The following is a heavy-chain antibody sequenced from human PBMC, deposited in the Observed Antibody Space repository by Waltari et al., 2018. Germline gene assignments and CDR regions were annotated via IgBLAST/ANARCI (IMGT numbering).Heavy chain of an antibody. V-gene: IGHV4-59*08. CDR1: GGSISSYY. D-gene: IGHD6-19*01. J-gene: IGHJ4*02. Sequence: QVQLQESGPGLVKPSETLSLTCTVSGGSISSYYWSWIRQPPGKGLEWIGYIYYSGNTNYNPSLKSRVTISVDTSKNQFSLKLRSVTAADTAVYYCARSVGSGRYYYFDYWGQGTLVTVSS. CDR3: ARSVGSGRYYYFDY. CDR2: IYYSGNT.